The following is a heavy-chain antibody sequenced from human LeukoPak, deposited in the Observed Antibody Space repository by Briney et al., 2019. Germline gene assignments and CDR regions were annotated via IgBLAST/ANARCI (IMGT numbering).Heavy chain of an antibody. V-gene: IGHV4-38-2*02. CDR2: IYHSGST. Sequence: RTSETLSLTCTVSGYSISSGYYWGWIRQPPGKGLEWIGSIYHSGSTYYNPSLKGRVTISVDTSKNQFSLKLSSVTAADTAVYYCAISRSGSYYMNDPFDYWGQGTLVTVSS. CDR1: GYSISSGYY. CDR3: AISRSGSYYMNDPFDY. J-gene: IGHJ4*02. D-gene: IGHD1-26*01.